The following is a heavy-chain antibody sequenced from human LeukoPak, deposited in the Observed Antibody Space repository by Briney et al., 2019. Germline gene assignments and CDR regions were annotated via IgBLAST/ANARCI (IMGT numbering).Heavy chain of an antibody. CDR2: IYYSGST. CDR1: GGSISSYY. D-gene: IGHD2-15*01. V-gene: IGHV4-59*01. Sequence: PSETLSLTCTVSGGSISSYYWSWVRQPPGKGREWIGDIYYSGSTNYNPPLKSRVTISVDPSKNQFSLKLSSVTAADTAVYYCARAPPVVVVAATPTSYWYFDLWGRGTLVTVSS. J-gene: IGHJ2*01. CDR3: ARAPPVVVVAATPTSYWYFDL.